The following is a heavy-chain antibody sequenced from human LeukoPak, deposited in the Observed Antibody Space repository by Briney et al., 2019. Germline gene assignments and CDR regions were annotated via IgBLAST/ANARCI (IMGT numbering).Heavy chain of an antibody. CDR3: ARMGPPLRGVRYYYYMDV. V-gene: IGHV4-59*01. Sequence: PSETLSLTCNVSGGSISSYYWSWIRQPPGKGLEWIGYFYYSGSTNYNPSLKSRVTISVDTSKNQFSLKLTSVTAADTAVYYCARMGPPLRGVRYYYYMDVWGKGTTVTVSS. J-gene: IGHJ6*03. CDR1: GGSISSYY. D-gene: IGHD3-10*01. CDR2: FYYSGST.